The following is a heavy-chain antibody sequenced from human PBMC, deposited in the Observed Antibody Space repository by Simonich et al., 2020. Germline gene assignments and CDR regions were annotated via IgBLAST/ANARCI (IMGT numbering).Heavy chain of an antibody. CDR2: INPNGGGT. CDR3: ARGRLTGDKGAFDI. Sequence: QVQLVQSGAEVKKPGASVKVSCKASGYTFTGYYMHWVRQAAGQGLEWVGGINPNGGGTNYEQKVQGRVTMTRDTSISTAYMELSRLRSDDTAVYYCARGRLTGDKGAFDIWGQGTMVTVSS. V-gene: IGHV1-2*02. D-gene: IGHD7-27*01. J-gene: IGHJ3*02. CDR1: GYTFTGYY.